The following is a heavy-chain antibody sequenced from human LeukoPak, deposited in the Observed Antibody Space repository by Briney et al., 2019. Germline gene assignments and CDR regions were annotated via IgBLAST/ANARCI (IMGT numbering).Heavy chain of an antibody. CDR1: DYSISSGYGYY. V-gene: IGHV4-38-2*02. CDR3: ARDVGRYTYGYRPTEVYWYFDL. D-gene: IGHD5-18*01. J-gene: IGHJ2*01. CDR2: IYHGGIT. Sequence: SETLSLTCTVSDYSISSGYGYYWGWIRQPPGKGLEWIGNIYHGGITYYNHFNSSLKSRVTISIDTSKNQFSLRLTSVTAADTAVYYCARDVGRYTYGYRPTEVYWYFDLWGRGTLVTVSS.